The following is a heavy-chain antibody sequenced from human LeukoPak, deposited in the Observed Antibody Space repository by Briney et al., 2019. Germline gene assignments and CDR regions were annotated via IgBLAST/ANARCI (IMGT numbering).Heavy chain of an antibody. CDR2: IYYSGST. D-gene: IGHD2-2*01. CDR1: GGSISSYY. J-gene: IGHJ2*01. V-gene: IGHV4-59*01. Sequence: SETLSLTCTVSGGSISSYYWSWIRQPPGKGLEWIGYIYYSGSTNYNPSLKSRITISVDTSKNQFSLKLSSVTAADTAMYYCARTAMVPAAMHTWCFDLWGRGTLVTVSS. CDR3: ARTAMVPAAMHTWCFDL.